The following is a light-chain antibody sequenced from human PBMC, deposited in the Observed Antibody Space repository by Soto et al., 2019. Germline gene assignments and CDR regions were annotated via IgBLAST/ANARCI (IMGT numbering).Light chain of an antibody. V-gene: IGKV1-33*01. Sequence: DIQMTQSPSSLSASVGDRVTITCQASQDIRNYLNWYQQKPGKAPKLLIYDASNLETGFPSRFSGSGSGTDFTFTISSLQPEDMATYYCQQYDNTLYTFGQGTKLKIK. CDR1: QDIRNY. CDR2: DAS. J-gene: IGKJ2*01. CDR3: QQYDNTLYT.